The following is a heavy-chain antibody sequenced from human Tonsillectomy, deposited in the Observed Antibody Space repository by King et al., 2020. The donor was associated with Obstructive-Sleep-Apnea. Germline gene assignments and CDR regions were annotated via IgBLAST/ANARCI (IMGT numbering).Heavy chain of an antibody. CDR3: ARVPAVAGLSFFDP. CDR2: IYSGGST. CDR1: GGSISRISDS. J-gene: IGHJ5*02. Sequence: QLQESGPGLVKPSETLSLTCTVSGGSISRISDSWGWIRQPPGKGLECIGSIYSGGSTYYNPSLKSRVTIFLDTSKNQFFLNMSSVTAADTAVYYCARVPAVAGLSFFDPWGQGTQVIVSS. V-gene: IGHV4-39*07. D-gene: IGHD6-19*01.